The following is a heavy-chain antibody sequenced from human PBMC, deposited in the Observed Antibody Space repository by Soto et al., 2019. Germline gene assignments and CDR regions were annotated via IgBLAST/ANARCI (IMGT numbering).Heavy chain of an antibody. D-gene: IGHD5-18*01. CDR3: ARHRYSYGVYYFDY. V-gene: IGHV4-59*08. J-gene: IGHJ4*02. CDR1: GGSISNYY. Sequence: SETLSLTCIVSGGSISNYYWSWIRQPPGKGLEWIGYIYYSGSTNYNPSLKSRVTISVDTSKNQFSLKLSSVTAADTAVYYCARHRYSYGVYYFDYWGQGTLVTSPQ. CDR2: IYYSGST.